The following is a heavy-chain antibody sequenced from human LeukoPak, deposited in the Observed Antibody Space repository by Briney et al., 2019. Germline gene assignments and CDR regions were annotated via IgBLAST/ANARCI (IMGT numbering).Heavy chain of an antibody. J-gene: IGHJ4*02. Sequence: GGSLRLSCAASGFTFSSYGMHWVRQAPGKGLEWVAFIRYDGSNKYYADSVKGRFTISRDNSKNTLYLQMNSLRAEDTAVYYCAKEREWEPHFDYWGQGTLVTVSS. D-gene: IGHD1-26*01. CDR2: IRYDGSNK. CDR1: GFTFSSYG. V-gene: IGHV3-30*02. CDR3: AKEREWEPHFDY.